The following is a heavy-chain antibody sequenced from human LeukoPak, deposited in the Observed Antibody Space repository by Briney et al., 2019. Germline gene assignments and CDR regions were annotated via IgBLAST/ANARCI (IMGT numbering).Heavy chain of an antibody. CDR1: GYTFTSYD. D-gene: IGHD5-12*01. V-gene: IGHV1-8*01. CDR3: ARDLRDSGYPTIRSDAFDI. CDR2: MNPNSGNT. J-gene: IGHJ3*02. Sequence: GASVKVSCKASGYTFTSYDINWVRQATGQGLEWMGWMNPNSGNTGYAQKFQGRVTMTRNTSISTAYMELSSLRSEDTAVYYCARDLRDSGYPTIRSDAFDIWGQGTMVTVSS.